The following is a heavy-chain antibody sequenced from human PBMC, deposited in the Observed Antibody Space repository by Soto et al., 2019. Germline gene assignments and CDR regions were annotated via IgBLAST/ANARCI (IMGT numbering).Heavy chain of an antibody. CDR2: MNPNSGNT. V-gene: IGHV1-8*02. CDR1: GYTFTSYD. CDR3: ARGITVFGVVPG. D-gene: IGHD3-3*01. Sequence: QVQLVQSGAEVKKPGASVKVSCKASGYTFTSYDITWVRQATGKGLEWMGWMNPNSGNTGYAQKFQGRVTMTRNTSISTAYMELSSLRSEDTAVYYCARGITVFGVVPGWGQGTLVTVSS. J-gene: IGHJ1*01.